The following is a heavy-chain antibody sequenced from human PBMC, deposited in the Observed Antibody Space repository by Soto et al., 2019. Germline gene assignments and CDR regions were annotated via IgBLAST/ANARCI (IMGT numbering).Heavy chain of an antibody. D-gene: IGHD3-10*01. V-gene: IGHV6-1*01. J-gene: IGHJ4*02. CDR2: THYRSKWYN. Sequence: SQTLSLTCAISGDTVSSNSAAWNWIRQSPSRGLEWLGRTHYRSKWYNDYAVSVKCRITINPDTSKNQFSLQLNSVTPEDTAVYYCGRSVRGHVVKYFDYWGQGTLVTVSS. CDR3: GRSVRGHVVKYFDY. CDR1: GDTVSSNSAA.